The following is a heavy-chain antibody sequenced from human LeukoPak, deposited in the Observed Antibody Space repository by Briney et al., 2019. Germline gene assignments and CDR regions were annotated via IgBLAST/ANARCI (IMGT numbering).Heavy chain of an antibody. J-gene: IGHJ4*02. CDR1: GFTFSSYA. Sequence: GGSLRLSCAASGFTFSSYAMSWVRQAPGKGPEWVSVIYSGDNTYYADSVKGRFTISRDISKNTLYLQMNSLRAEDTAVYYCAVVDSRGWYCHDYGGQGTLVTVPS. D-gene: IGHD6-19*01. V-gene: IGHV3-66*01. CDR2: IYSGDNT. CDR3: AVVDSRGWYCHDY.